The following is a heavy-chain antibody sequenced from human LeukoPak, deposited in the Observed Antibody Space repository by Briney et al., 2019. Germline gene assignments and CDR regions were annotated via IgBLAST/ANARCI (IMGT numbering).Heavy chain of an antibody. CDR2: IYYSGST. CDR3: ARGNIVLMVYAILY. J-gene: IGHJ4*02. Sequence: PSETLSFNCTVSGGSISSSSYYWGWIRQPPGKGLEWIGSIYYSGSTYYNPSLKSRVTISVNTSKNQFSRKLSSVTAADTAVYYCARGNIVLMVYAILYWGQGTLVTVSS. V-gene: IGHV4-39*07. D-gene: IGHD2-8*01. CDR1: GGSISSSSYY.